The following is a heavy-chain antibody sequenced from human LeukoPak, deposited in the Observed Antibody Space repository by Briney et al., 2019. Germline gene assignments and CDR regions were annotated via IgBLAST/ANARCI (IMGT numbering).Heavy chain of an antibody. V-gene: IGHV3-66*01. CDR2: IYSGGST. D-gene: IGHD3-22*01. CDR3: ARLYDGSAYHADHFDY. CDR1: EFSVGSNY. Sequence: GGSLRLSCAASEFSVGSNYMTWIRQAPGKGLEWVSLIYSGGSTYYADSVKGRFTISRDNSKNTLYLQMNSLRAEDTAVYYCARLYDGSAYHADHFDYWGQGTLVIVSS. J-gene: IGHJ4*02.